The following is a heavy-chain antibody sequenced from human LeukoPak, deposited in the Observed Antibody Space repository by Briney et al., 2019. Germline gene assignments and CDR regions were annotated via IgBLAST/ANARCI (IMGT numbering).Heavy chain of an antibody. J-gene: IGHJ3*02. CDR1: GITFTSYN. CDR2: ITGRGEST. CDR3: ARGGSYLSAFDI. D-gene: IGHD1-26*01. V-gene: IGHV3-23*01. Sequence: GGSLRLSCVASGITFTSYNMNWVRQAPGEGLEWVSGITGRGESTYYADSVKGRFTISRDNSKNTLYLQMNSLRAEDTAVYYCARGGSYLSAFDIWGQGTMVTVSS.